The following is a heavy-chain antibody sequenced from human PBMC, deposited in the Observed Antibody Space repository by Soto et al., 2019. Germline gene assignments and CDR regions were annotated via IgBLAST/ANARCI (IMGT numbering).Heavy chain of an antibody. Sequence: QVQLQESGPGLVKPSETLSLTCTISGGPMSNYYCSWFRQPPGQGLEWIGYMGYNGYTSYYPSLRSRVTISLDTATSHFSLNLSSVTAAETALYYCARTGFGELHAIVAGWGQGTTVNVSS. D-gene: IGHD3-10*01. V-gene: IGHV4-59*08. CDR1: GGPMSNYY. CDR3: ARTGFGELHAIVAG. J-gene: IGHJ6*02. CDR2: MGYNGYT.